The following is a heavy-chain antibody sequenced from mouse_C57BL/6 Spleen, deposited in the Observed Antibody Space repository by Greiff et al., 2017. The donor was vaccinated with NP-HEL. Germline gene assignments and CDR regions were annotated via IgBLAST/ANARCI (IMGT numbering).Heavy chain of an antibody. D-gene: IGHD1-1*01. V-gene: IGHV3-6*01. CDR3: AREGGVVGAY. J-gene: IGHJ3*01. Sequence: VQLQQSGPGLVKPSQSLSLTCSVTGYSITSGYYWNWIRQFPGNKLEWMGYISYDGSNNYNPSLKNRISITRDTSKNQFFLKLNSVTTEDTATYYCAREGGVVGAYWGQGTLVTVSA. CDR2: ISYDGSN. CDR1: GYSITSGYY.